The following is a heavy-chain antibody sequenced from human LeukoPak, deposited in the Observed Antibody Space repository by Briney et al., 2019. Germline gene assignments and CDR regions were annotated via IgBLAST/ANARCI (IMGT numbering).Heavy chain of an antibody. D-gene: IGHD3-16*02. Sequence: GGSLRLSCAASRFTFSSYAMHWVSQAPGKGLKWVAVISYDGSNKYYADSVKGRFTISRDNSKNTLYLQMNSLRAEDTAVYYCAKAGVISKSWFDPWGQGTLVTVSS. CDR2: ISYDGSNK. CDR3: AKAGVISKSWFDP. CDR1: RFTFSSYA. J-gene: IGHJ5*02. V-gene: IGHV3-30*04.